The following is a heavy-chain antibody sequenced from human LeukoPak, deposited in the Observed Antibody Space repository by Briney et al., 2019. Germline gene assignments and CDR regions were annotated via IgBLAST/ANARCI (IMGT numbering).Heavy chain of an antibody. V-gene: IGHV4-59*01. CDR3: AGARNGDYRWDY. J-gene: IGHJ4*02. D-gene: IGHD4-17*01. Sequence: PSETLSLTCTVSGGSISSYYWSWIRQPPGKGLEWIGYIYYSGSTNYNPSLKSRVTISVDTSKNQFSLKLSSVTAADTAVYYCAGARNGDYRWDYWGQGTLVTVSS. CDR2: IYYSGST. CDR1: GGSISSYY.